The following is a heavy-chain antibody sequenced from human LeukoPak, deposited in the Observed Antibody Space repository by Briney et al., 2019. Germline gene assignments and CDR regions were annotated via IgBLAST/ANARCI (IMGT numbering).Heavy chain of an antibody. Sequence: GGSLRLSCAASGFTFSSYWMHWVRQAPGKGLVWVSRINSDGSSTSYADSVKGRFTISRDNAKNTLYLQMNSLRAEDTAVYYCARDSSYGPWPGYYYYMDVWGKGTTVTVSS. CDR1: GFTFSSYW. CDR2: INSDGSST. CDR3: ARDSSYGPWPGYYYYMDV. J-gene: IGHJ6*03. D-gene: IGHD5-18*01. V-gene: IGHV3-74*01.